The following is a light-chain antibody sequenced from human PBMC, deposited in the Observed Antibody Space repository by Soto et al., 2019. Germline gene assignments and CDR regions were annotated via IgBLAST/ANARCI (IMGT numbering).Light chain of an antibody. CDR1: QSVSSSY. CDR3: QQYGSSPQT. Sequence: EIVLTQSPGTLSLSPGERATLSCRASQSVSSSYLAWYQQKPGQAPRLLIYGASSRATGIPDRFSGSGSGPDFTLTISRLEPDDFAVYYCQQYGSSPQTFGQGTRLEIK. J-gene: IGKJ5*01. V-gene: IGKV3-20*01. CDR2: GAS.